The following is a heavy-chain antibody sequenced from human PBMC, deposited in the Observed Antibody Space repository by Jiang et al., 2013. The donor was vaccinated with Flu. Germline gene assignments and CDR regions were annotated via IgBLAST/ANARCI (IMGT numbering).Heavy chain of an antibody. CDR2: IRSKPNSYAT. CDR3: SIQRESSGSYEDYFDY. J-gene: IGHJ4*02. D-gene: IGHD1-26*01. Sequence: VQLVESGGGLVQPGGSLKLSCAASGFTFSGSAMHWVRQASGKGLEWVGRIRSKPNSYATAYAASVKGRFTISRDDSKNTAYLQMNSLKTEDTAVYYCSIQRESSGSYEDYFDYWGQGTLVTVSS. V-gene: IGHV3-73*01. CDR1: GFTFSGSA.